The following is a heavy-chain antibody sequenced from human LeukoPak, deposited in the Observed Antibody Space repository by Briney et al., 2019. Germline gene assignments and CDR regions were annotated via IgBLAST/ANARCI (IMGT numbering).Heavy chain of an antibody. CDR2: IYPGDSDT. V-gene: IGHV5-51*01. J-gene: IGHJ4*02. CDR3: ARVRRYSESNYYFDY. Sequence: GESLKISCKGSGYSFTSYWIGWVRQMPGKGLEWMGIIYPGDSDTRYSPSFQGQVTISADKSISTAYLQWSRLKASDTAMYYCARVRRYSESNYYFDYWGQGTLVTVSS. D-gene: IGHD1-26*01. CDR1: GYSFTSYW.